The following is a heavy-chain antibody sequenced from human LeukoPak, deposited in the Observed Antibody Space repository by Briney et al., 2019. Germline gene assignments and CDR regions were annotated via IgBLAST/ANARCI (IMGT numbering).Heavy chain of an antibody. CDR3: AKGGRVVVSMGDAFDI. CDR2: ISYDGSNK. V-gene: IGHV3-30*18. J-gene: IGHJ3*02. Sequence: PGGSLRLSCAASGFTFSSYGMHWVRQAPGKGLEWVAVISYDGSNKYYADSVKGRFTISRDNSKNTLYLQMNSLRAEDTAVYYCAKGGRVVVSMGDAFDIWGQGTTVTVSS. D-gene: IGHD2-15*01. CDR1: GFTFSSYG.